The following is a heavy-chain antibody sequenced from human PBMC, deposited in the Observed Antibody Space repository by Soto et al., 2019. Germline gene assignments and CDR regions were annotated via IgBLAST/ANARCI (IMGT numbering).Heavy chain of an antibody. V-gene: IGHV3-30*18. D-gene: IGHD2-8*01. Sequence: GGSLRLSCAASGFTFSSYGMHWVRQAPGKGLEWVAVISYDGSNKYYADSVKGRFTISRDNSKNTLYLQMNSLRAEDTAVYYCAKSGCTNGVCYRWFDARCQGTLVTV. J-gene: IGHJ5*02. CDR1: GFTFSSYG. CDR2: ISYDGSNK. CDR3: AKSGCTNGVCYRWFDA.